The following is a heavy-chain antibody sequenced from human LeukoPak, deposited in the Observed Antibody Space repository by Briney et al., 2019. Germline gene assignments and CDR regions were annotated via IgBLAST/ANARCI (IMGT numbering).Heavy chain of an antibody. D-gene: IGHD6-13*01. CDR2: IYTSGST. V-gene: IGHV4-4*09. CDR3: ARLIFRSSQRVTLHYWYFDL. J-gene: IGHJ2*01. CDR1: GGSISSCY. Sequence: SETLSLTCTVSGGSISSCYWSWIRQPPGKGLEWIGYIYTSGSTNYNPSLKSRVTISVDTSKNQFSLKLSSVTAADTAVYYCARLIFRSSQRVTLHYWYFDLWGRGTLVTVSS.